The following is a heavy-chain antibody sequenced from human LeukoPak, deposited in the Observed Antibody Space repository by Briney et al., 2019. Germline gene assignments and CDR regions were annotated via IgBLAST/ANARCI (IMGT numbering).Heavy chain of an antibody. Sequence: GGSLRLSCAASGFNFASNWMHWVRQTPGKGLMWVSRINSGGSGTSYADSVKGRFTISRDNAKNTLYLQMNSLRAEDTAVYYCATERRGYSYGWGQGTLVTVSS. J-gene: IGHJ4*02. CDR3: ATERRGYSYG. D-gene: IGHD5-18*01. V-gene: IGHV3-74*01. CDR1: GFNFASNW. CDR2: INSGGSGT.